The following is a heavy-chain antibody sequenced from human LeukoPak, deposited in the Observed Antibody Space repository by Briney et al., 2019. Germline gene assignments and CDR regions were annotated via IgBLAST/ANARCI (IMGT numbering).Heavy chain of an antibody. J-gene: IGHJ4*02. CDR3: ASYAYCTNGVCPDY. Sequence: ASVKVSCKASGGTFSSYAISWVRQAPGQGLEWMGGIIPIFGTANYAQKFQGRVTITTDESTSTAYMELSSLRSEDTAVYYCASYAYCTNGVCPDYWGQGTLVTVSS. V-gene: IGHV1-69*05. CDR1: GGTFSSYA. CDR2: IIPIFGTA. D-gene: IGHD2-8*01.